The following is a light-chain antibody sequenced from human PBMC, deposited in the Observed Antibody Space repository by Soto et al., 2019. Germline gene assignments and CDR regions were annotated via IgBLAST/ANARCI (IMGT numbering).Light chain of an antibody. CDR3: QHYASFSGT. V-gene: IGKV1-5*03. CDR1: QSVSSW. CDR2: KAS. J-gene: IGKJ1*01. Sequence: DIQMTQSPSTLSASVGDRVTITCRASQSVSSWVAWYHLKPGKAPKLLIYKASTLETGVPSRFSGSGSRTEFTLTISSLQPDDFATYYCQHYASFSGTFGQVTKVDIK.